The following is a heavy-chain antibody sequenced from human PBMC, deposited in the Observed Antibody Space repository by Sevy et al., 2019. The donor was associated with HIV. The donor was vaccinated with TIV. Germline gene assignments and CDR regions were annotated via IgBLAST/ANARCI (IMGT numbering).Heavy chain of an antibody. Sequence: GGSLRLSCTASRFIFSNVWMSWVRQAPGKGLEWVGRIKTETDGGTIDYAAPVKDRFTISRDDSKNTLYLEMNTLKTEDTAVYFCTTGHDSGAIFDYWGLGTLVTVSS. CDR1: RFIFSNVW. CDR3: TTGHDSGAIFDY. V-gene: IGHV3-15*01. J-gene: IGHJ4*02. CDR2: IKTETDGGTI. D-gene: IGHD2-8*02.